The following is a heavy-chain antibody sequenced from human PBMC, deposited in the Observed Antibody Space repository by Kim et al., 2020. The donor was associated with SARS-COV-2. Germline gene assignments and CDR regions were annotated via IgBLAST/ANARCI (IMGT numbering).Heavy chain of an antibody. J-gene: IGHJ4*02. D-gene: IGHD4-17*01. V-gene: IGHV4-34*01. CDR3: ARGVKYGDYVDY. CDR1: GGSFSGYY. Sequence: SETLSLTCAVYGGSFSGYYWSWIRQPPGKGLQWIGEINHSGSTNYNPSLKSRVTISVDTSKNQFSLKLSSVTAADTAVFYCARGVKYGDYVDYGGQGTL. CDR2: INHSGST.